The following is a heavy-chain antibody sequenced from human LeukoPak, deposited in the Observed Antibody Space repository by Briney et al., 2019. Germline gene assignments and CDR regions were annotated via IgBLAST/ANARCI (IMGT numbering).Heavy chain of an antibody. D-gene: IGHD6-13*01. Sequence: SETLSLTCTVSGGSISSYYWSWIRQPPGKGLEGIGYIYYSGSTNYNPSLKSPVTISLDTSKNQFSLKLSSVTAADTAVYYCARGVSSSWFPFDYWGQGTLVTVSS. J-gene: IGHJ4*02. CDR2: IYYSGST. CDR3: ARGVSSSWFPFDY. V-gene: IGHV4-59*01. CDR1: GGSISSYY.